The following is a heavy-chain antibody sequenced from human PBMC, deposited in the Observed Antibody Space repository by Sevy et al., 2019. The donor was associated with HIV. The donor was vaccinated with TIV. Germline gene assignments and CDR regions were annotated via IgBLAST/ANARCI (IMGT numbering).Heavy chain of an antibody. Sequence: ASVNVSCKASGGTFSSYAISWVRQAPGQGLEWMGGIIPIFGTANYAQKFQGRVTITADESTSTAYMELSSLRSEDTAVYYCARDPPRGSGSPRTGMDVWGQGTTVTVSS. D-gene: IGHD3-10*01. CDR1: GGTFSSYA. CDR2: IIPIFGTA. J-gene: IGHJ6*02. V-gene: IGHV1-69*13. CDR3: ARDPPRGSGSPRTGMDV.